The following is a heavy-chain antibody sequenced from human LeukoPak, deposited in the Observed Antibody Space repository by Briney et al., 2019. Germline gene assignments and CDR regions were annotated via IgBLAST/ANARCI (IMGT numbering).Heavy chain of an antibody. CDR1: GFTFSSYG. CDR3: ARAPRGELFLDY. V-gene: IGHV3-33*01. CDR2: IWYDGSNK. J-gene: IGHJ4*02. Sequence: GSLRLSCAASGFTFSSYGMHWVRQAPGKGLEWVAVIWYDGSNKYYADSVKGRFTISRDNSKNTLYLQMNSLRAEDTAVYYCARAPRGELFLDYWGQGTLVTVSS. D-gene: IGHD3-10*01.